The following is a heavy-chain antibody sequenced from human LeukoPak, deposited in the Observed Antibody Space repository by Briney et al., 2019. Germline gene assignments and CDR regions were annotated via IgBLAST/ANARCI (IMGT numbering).Heavy chain of an antibody. CDR3: ARGAPPGIAVAVTNWFDP. D-gene: IGHD6-19*01. CDR1: GDSVSSNSAA. V-gene: IGHV6-1*01. J-gene: IGHJ5*02. Sequence: SQTLSLTCAISGDSVSSNSAARNWIRQSPSRGLEWLGRTYYRSKWYNDYAVSVKSRITINPDTSKNQFSLQLNSVTPEDTAVYYCARGAPPGIAVAVTNWFDPWGQGTLVTVSS. CDR2: TYYRSKWYN.